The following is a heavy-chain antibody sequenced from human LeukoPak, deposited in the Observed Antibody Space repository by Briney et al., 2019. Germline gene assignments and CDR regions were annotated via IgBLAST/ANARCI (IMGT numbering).Heavy chain of an antibody. CDR3: ARGHYGMDV. CDR1: EFTFSNSW. J-gene: IGHJ6*01. V-gene: IGHV3-7*05. CDR2: INQDGSEK. Sequence: PGGSLRLSCGASEFTFSNSWMSWGRQAPGKGLEWVANINQDGSEKYYVDSVEGRLTISRDNAKKSLYLQMNSLRAEDTAVYYCARGHYGMDVWGQGTTVTVSS.